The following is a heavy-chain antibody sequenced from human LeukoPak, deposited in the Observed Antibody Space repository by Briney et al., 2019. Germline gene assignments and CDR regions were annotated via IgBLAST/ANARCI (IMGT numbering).Heavy chain of an antibody. V-gene: IGHV4-59*08. CDR2: IYYSGTT. CDR3: ARHDPYSSNPMGSFDY. Sequence: NPSETLSLTCTVSGASISSYYWSWIRQPPGKGLGWIGYIYYSGTTNYNPSLKSRVTISVDTSKNQFSLKLNSVTAADTAVYYCARHDPYSSNPMGSFDYWGQGTLVTVSS. J-gene: IGHJ4*02. CDR1: GASISSYY. D-gene: IGHD6-19*01.